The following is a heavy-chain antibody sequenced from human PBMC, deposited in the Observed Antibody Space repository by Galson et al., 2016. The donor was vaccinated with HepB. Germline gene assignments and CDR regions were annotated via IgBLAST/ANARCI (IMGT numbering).Heavy chain of an antibody. CDR1: GGTFSTSA. J-gene: IGHJ2*01. Sequence: SVKVSCKASGGTFSTSAFNWVRQAPGQGLEWMGGIIPMFGAARYTQRFQDRVTITADGSTSTVYMELSSLGSEDTAVYYCASGVGNKGLWYFDLWGRGTLVIVSS. V-gene: IGHV1-69*13. CDR2: IIPMFGAA. CDR3: ASGVGNKGLWYFDL.